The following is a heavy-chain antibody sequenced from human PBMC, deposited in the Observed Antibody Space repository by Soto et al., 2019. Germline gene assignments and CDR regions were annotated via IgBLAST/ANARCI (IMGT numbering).Heavy chain of an antibody. V-gene: IGHV3-53*01. Sequence: GGSLRLSCTASGFSVNDNYMAWVRQAPGKSPEWVAVIFTRGTAHYADSVTGRFTFSRDNSKRTLNLELNNLRAEDTAVYYCTQLWGYYFESWGQGTLVTVSS. J-gene: IGHJ4*02. D-gene: IGHD1-1*01. CDR1: GFSVNDNY. CDR2: IFTRGTA. CDR3: TQLWGYYFES.